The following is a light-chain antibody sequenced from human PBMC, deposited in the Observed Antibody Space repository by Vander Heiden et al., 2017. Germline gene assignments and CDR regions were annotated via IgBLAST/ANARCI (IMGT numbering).Light chain of an antibody. J-gene: IGKJ4*01. CDR1: QSIRSY. Sequence: IQLTQSPSSLSASVRDSLTITCRASQSIRSYLNWYQQKPGKAPKLLIYAASSLQSGVPSRFSGSGSGTDFTLTISSLQPEDFATYYCQQSYSTPRTFGGGTKVEIK. V-gene: IGKV1-39*01. CDR3: QQSYSTPRT. CDR2: AAS.